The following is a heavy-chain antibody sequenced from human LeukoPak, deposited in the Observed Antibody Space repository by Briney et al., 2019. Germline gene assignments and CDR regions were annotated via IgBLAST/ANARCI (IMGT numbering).Heavy chain of an antibody. CDR2: IYYSGST. CDR3: ARDRQWLRIVDY. V-gene: IGHV4-59*01. D-gene: IGHD5-12*01. Sequence: SETLSLTCTVSGGSISSYYWSWIRQPPGKGLEWIGYIYYSGSTNYNPSLKSRVTISVDTSKNQFSLKLSSVAAADTAVYYCARDRQWLRIVDYWGQGTLVTVSS. CDR1: GGSISSYY. J-gene: IGHJ4*02.